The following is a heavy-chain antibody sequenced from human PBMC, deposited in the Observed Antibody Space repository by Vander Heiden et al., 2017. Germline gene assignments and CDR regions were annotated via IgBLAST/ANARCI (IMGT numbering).Heavy chain of an antibody. CDR3: AKVPTGVLRGGMDV. D-gene: IGHD4-17*01. CDR1: GFTFSTYA. V-gene: IGHV3-23*01. Sequence: EVQLLESGGGLVQPGGSLRLSCAASGFTFSTYAMTWVRQAPWKGLEWVSAITGGGTTTYYADSVKGRFTISRDNSKNTLYLQMNSLRAEDTAVYYCAKVPTGVLRGGMDVWGQGTTVTVSS. CDR2: ITGGGTTT. J-gene: IGHJ6*02.